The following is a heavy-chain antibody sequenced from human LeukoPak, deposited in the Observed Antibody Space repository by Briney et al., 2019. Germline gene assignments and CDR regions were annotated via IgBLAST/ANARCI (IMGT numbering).Heavy chain of an antibody. CDR2: IYSGGST. CDR3: ATEQWRFYYYGMDV. CDR1: GFTVSSNY. V-gene: IGHV3-66*01. D-gene: IGHD6-19*01. Sequence: PGGSLRLSCAASGFTVSSNYMSWVRQAPGKGLEWVSVIYSGGSTYYADSVKGRFTISRDNSKNTLYLQMNSLRAEDTAVYYCATEQWRFYYYGMDVWGQGTTVTVSS. J-gene: IGHJ6*02.